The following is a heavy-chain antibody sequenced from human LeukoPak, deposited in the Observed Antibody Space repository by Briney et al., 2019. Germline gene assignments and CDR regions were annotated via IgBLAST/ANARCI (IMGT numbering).Heavy chain of an antibody. V-gene: IGHV4-31*03. D-gene: IGHD6-13*01. CDR3: ARGDSSSWHLDY. CDR2: IYYSGST. CDR1: GGSISSGGYY. Sequence: PSGTLSLTCTVSGGSISSGGYYWSWIRQHPGKGLEWIGYIYYSGSTYYNPSLKSRVTISVDTSKNQFSLKLSSVTAADTAVYYCARGDSSSWHLDYWGQGTLVTVSS. J-gene: IGHJ4*02.